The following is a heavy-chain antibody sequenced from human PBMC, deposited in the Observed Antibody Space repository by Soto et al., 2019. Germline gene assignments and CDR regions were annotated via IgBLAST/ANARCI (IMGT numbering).Heavy chain of an antibody. CDR2: IDPRSGGT. V-gene: IGHV1-2*02. J-gene: IGHJ4*02. Sequence: HVQLVQSGTEVKKPGASVRVSCMVSGYPFTTYYIHWVRQAPGQGLEWMGWIDPRSGGTVYEQKFQDRVTMTRDTSISTVYMDLSGLTSDDTAIYYCATDDYGIFPYWGQGSLVTVSS. D-gene: IGHD3-10*01. CDR3: ATDDYGIFPY. CDR1: GYPFTTYY.